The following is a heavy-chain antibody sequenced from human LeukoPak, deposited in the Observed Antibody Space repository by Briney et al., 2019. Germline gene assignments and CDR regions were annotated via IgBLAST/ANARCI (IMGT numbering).Heavy chain of an antibody. CDR1: GFTFSNYA. CDR2: LSGSGVTP. CDR3: AKPQNLGISGAFHY. J-gene: IGHJ4*02. D-gene: IGHD7-27*01. Sequence: GGSLRLSCAASGFTFSNYAMSWVRQAPGKGLEGVSTLSGSGVTPYYADSVKGRCTISRDNSKNTLYLQMNSLRAEDTAVYYCAKPQNLGISGAFHYWPQGTLVTVSS. V-gene: IGHV3-23*01.